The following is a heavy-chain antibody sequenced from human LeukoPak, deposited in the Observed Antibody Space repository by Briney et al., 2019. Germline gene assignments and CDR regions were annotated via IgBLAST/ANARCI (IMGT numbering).Heavy chain of an antibody. CDR3: ARDTVEGPYYDILTGYPNFDY. Sequence: GGSLRLSCAASGFTFSSYAMSWVRQAPGKGLEWVSSISSSSSYIYYADSVKGRFTISRDNAKNSLYLQMNSLRAEDTAVHYCARDTVEGPYYDILTGYPNFDYWGQGTLVTVSS. D-gene: IGHD3-9*01. CDR2: ISSSSSYI. J-gene: IGHJ4*02. V-gene: IGHV3-21*01. CDR1: GFTFSSYA.